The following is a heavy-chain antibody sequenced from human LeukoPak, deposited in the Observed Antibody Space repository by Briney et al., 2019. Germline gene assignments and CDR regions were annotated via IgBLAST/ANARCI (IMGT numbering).Heavy chain of an antibody. CDR3: ATFYDILTGYYY. V-gene: IGHV1-24*01. CDR1: GYTLTELS. CDR2: FDPEDGET. Sequence: ASVKVSCKVSGYTLTELSMHWVRQAPGKGLEWMGGFDPEDGETIYAQKFQGRVTITEDTSTDTAYMELSSLRSEDTAVYYCATFYDILTGYYYWGQGTLVTVSS. D-gene: IGHD3-9*01. J-gene: IGHJ4*02.